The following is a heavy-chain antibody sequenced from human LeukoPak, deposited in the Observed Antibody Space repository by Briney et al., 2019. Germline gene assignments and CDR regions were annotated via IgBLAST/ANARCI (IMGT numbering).Heavy chain of an antibody. CDR1: GGSISSYY. CDR2: IYYSGST. J-gene: IGHJ3*02. CDR3: AGRRRLLWFGERDAFDI. Sequence: SETLSLTCAVSGGSISSYYWSWIRQPPGKGLEWIGYIYYSGSTNYNPSLKSRVTISVDTSKNQFSLKLSSVTAADTAVYYCAGRRRLLWFGERDAFDIWGQGTMVTVSS. V-gene: IGHV4-59*08. D-gene: IGHD3-10*01.